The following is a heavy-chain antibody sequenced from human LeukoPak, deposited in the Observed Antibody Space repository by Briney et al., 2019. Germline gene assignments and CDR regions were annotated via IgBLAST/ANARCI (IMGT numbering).Heavy chain of an antibody. V-gene: IGHV1-46*01. J-gene: IGHJ6*03. CDR1: GYTFTSYY. Sequence: ASVKVSCKASGYTFTSYYMHWVRQAPGQGLEWMGIINPSGGSTSYAQKFQGRVTMTRDTSTSTVYMELSSLRSEDTAVYYCARDRVTMIRGVRILDYYYYYMDVWGKGTTVTISS. D-gene: IGHD3-10*01. CDR3: ARDRVTMIRGVRILDYYYYYMDV. CDR2: INPSGGST.